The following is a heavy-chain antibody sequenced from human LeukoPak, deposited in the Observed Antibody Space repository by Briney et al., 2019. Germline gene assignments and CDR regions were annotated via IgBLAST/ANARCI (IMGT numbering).Heavy chain of an antibody. V-gene: IGHV1-2*02. D-gene: IGHD3-22*01. Sequence: ASVKVSCKASGYTFTGYYMHWVRQAPGQGLEWMGWINPNSGGTNYAQKFQGRVTMTRDTSISTAYMELSRLRSDDTAVYYCARGDRDSSGYSDYYMDVWGKGTTVTISS. CDR1: GYTFTGYY. CDR2: INPNSGGT. J-gene: IGHJ6*03. CDR3: ARGDRDSSGYSDYYMDV.